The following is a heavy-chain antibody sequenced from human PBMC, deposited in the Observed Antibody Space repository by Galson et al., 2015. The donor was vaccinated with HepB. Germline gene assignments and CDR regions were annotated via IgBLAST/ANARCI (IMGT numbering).Heavy chain of an antibody. D-gene: IGHD3-16*01. CDR3: ARDWADAMFRFGGAMIDS. CDR2: INPNSGGA. V-gene: IGHV1-2*02. Sequence: SVKVSCKASGSNLAAHYLHWVRQAPGLGLEWMGWINPNSGGAKYSEKLQGRVTMTRDTSISTAYLEGTRLRPDDTAVYYCARDWADAMFRFGGAMIDSWGQGTLVSVSS. CDR1: GSNLAAHY. J-gene: IGHJ4*02.